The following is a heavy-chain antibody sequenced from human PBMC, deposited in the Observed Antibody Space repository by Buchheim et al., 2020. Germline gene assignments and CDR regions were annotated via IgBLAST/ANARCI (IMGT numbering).Heavy chain of an antibody. J-gene: IGHJ6*02. D-gene: IGHD2-2*01. V-gene: IGHV3-30*18. CDR1: GFTFSSYG. CDR2: ISYDGSNK. CDR3: AKDPDQYQLPPSYGMDV. Sequence: QVQLVESGGGVVQPGRSLRLSCAASGFTFSSYGMHWVRQAPGKGLEWVAVISYDGSNKYYADSVKGRFTISRDNSKNTLYLQMNSLRAEDTAEYYGAKDPDQYQLPPSYGMDVWGQGTT.